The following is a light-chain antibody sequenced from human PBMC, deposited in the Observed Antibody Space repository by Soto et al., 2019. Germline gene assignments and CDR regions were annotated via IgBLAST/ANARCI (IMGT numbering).Light chain of an antibody. Sequence: EIVLTQSPATLSLSPGERATLSCRASQSVSRYLAWYQQKPGQAPRLLIYDASDRATGIPVRFSGSGSGTDFTLTISSLEPEDFAVYFCQQRGNSPWTFGQGTNVEIK. V-gene: IGKV3-11*01. CDR1: QSVSRY. CDR3: QQRGNSPWT. J-gene: IGKJ1*01. CDR2: DAS.